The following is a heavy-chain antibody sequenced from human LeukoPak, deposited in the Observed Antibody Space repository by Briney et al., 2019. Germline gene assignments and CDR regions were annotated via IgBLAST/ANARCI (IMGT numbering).Heavy chain of an antibody. CDR3: AKDASTGYSSSWSTGGFDY. V-gene: IGHV3-9*01. CDR1: QFIFSTYA. D-gene: IGHD6-13*01. Sequence: GGSLRLSCAASQFIFSTYAMSWVRQPPGKGLEWVSGISWNSGSIGYADSVKGRFTISRDNAKNSLYLQMNSLRAEDTALYYCAKDASTGYSSSWSTGGFDYWGQGTLVTVSS. CDR2: ISWNSGSI. J-gene: IGHJ4*02.